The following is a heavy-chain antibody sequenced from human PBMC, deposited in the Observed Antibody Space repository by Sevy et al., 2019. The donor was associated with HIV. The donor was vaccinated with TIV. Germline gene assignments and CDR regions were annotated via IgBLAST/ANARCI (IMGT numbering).Heavy chain of an antibody. V-gene: IGHV3-33*01. CDR2: IWFDGSNE. J-gene: IGHJ4*02. Sequence: GGSLRLSCAASGFTFSTYGMHWVRQAPGKGLEWLAVIWFDGSNEYYADSLKGRFTISRDIAKNNLHLQINSLRADDTAVYYCARDLEFYDYGDYGPAFNPDYWGRGTLVTVSS. CDR1: GFTFSTYG. D-gene: IGHD4-17*01. CDR3: ARDLEFYDYGDYGPAFNPDY.